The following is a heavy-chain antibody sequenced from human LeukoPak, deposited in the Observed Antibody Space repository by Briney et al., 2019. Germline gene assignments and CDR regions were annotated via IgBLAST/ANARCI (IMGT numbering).Heavy chain of an antibody. V-gene: IGHV3-20*04. Sequence: GGSLRLSCAASGFTFDDYGMSWVRQAPGKGPEWVSGINWNGGSTGYADSVKGRFTISRDNAKNSLYLQMNSLRAEDTALYYCARDLKRIAAAQPPEFDYWGQGTLVTVSS. CDR3: ARDLKRIAAAQPPEFDY. D-gene: IGHD6-13*01. CDR1: GFTFDDYG. CDR2: INWNGGST. J-gene: IGHJ4*02.